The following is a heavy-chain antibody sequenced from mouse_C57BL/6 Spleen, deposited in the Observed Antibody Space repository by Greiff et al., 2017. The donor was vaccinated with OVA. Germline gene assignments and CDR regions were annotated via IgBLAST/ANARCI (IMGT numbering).Heavy chain of an antibody. V-gene: IGHV1-52*01. CDR3: ARNGITTVGYFDV. Sequence: VQLQQPGAELVRPGSSVKLSCKASGYTFTSYWMHWVKQRPIQGLEWIGNIDPSDSETHYNQKFKDKATLTVDKSSSTAYMQLSSLTSEDSAVYYCARNGITTVGYFDVWGTGTTVTVSS. D-gene: IGHD1-1*01. CDR1: GYTFTSYW. CDR2: IDPSDSET. J-gene: IGHJ1*03.